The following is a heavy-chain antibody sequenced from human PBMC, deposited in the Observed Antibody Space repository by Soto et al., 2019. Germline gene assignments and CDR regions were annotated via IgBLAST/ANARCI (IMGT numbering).Heavy chain of an antibody. J-gene: IGHJ6*02. V-gene: IGHV3-30-3*01. CDR2: ISYDGSNK. Sequence: QVQLVESGGGVVQPGRSLRLSCAASGFTFSSYAMHWVRQAPGKGLEWVAVISYDGSNKYYADSVKGRFTISRDNSKNTLYLKMNSLRAEDTAVYYCARDSTTDDSQTINSRYYGMDVWGQGTTVTVSS. CDR3: ARDSTTDDSQTINSRYYGMDV. D-gene: IGHD2-15*01. CDR1: GFTFSSYA.